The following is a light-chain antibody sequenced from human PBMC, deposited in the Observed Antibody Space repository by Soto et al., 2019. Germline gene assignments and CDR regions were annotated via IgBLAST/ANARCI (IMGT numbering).Light chain of an antibody. CDR2: SAS. CDR3: QHGYVAPYN. J-gene: IGKJ2*01. V-gene: IGKV1-39*01. CDR1: QDINVY. Sequence: DIQMTQSPSSVSASVGDTVTITCRASQDINVYLNWYQLKPGEVPKLLIYSASSLHSGVPSRFTGSGSETDFTLTIRSLQPEDFATYYCQHGYVAPYNFGQGTKV.